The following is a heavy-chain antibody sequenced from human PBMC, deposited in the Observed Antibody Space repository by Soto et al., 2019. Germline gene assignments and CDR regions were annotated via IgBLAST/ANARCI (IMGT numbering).Heavy chain of an antibody. CDR3: AREGIRYIVVVVDATLVGMDV. V-gene: IGHV1-69*12. CDR2: IIPIFGTA. D-gene: IGHD2-15*01. J-gene: IGHJ6*02. Sequence: QVQLVQSGAEVKKPGSSVKVSCKASRGTFSSYAISWVRQAPGQGLEWMGGIIPIFGTANYAQKIQGRVTLTADESKSTAYMELRSLRSEDMAVYYCAREGIRYIVVVVDATLVGMDVWGQGTTVTVSS. CDR1: RGTFSSYA.